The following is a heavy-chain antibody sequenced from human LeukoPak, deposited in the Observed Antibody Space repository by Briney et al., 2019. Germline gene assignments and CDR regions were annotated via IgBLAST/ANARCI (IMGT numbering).Heavy chain of an antibody. V-gene: IGHV3-23*01. J-gene: IGHJ4*02. CDR1: GFTFSSYA. D-gene: IGHD6-19*01. CDR3: AKDPWGYSSGWAFDY. CDR2: ISGSGGST. Sequence: GGSLRLSCAASGFTFSSYAMSWVRQAPGKGLEWVSAISGSGGSTYYADSVKGRFTISRDNSKNTLYLQMNSLRAEDTAVYYCAKDPWGYSSGWAFDYWGQGTLVTVSS.